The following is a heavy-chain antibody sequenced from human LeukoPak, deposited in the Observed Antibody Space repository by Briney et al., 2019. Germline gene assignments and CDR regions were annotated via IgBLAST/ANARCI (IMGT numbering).Heavy chain of an antibody. CDR1: GYFFTSYW. D-gene: IGHD1-26*01. CDR3: ATTLYSGIYGDAFDI. Sequence: GESLKISCQGSGYFFTSYWIGWARQMPGKGLEWMGIMYPGDSETRYSPSFQSQVTISADKSISTAYLQWSSLKASDTAIYYCATTLYSGIYGDAFDIWGQGTMVTVSS. CDR2: MYPGDSET. J-gene: IGHJ3*02. V-gene: IGHV5-51*03.